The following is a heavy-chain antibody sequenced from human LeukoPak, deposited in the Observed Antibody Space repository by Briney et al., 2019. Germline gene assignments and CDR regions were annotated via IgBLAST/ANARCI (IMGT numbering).Heavy chain of an antibody. CDR2: ISSSASNI. Sequence: PGGSLRLSCAASGFIFSDYYMTWIRQAPGKRLEWVSYISSSASNIYYADSVKGRFAVSRDNANNSLYLQMKGLRADATAVYYCARLSLDDFIAPHMDVWGKGTTVTVSS. J-gene: IGHJ6*03. CDR1: GFIFSDYY. CDR3: ARLSLDDFIAPHMDV. V-gene: IGHV3-11*01. D-gene: IGHD3-3*01.